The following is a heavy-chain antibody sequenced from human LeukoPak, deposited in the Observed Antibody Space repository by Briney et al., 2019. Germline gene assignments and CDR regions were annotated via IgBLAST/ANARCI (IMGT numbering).Heavy chain of an antibody. CDR2: IYYSGST. CDR3: ARQGCGSNPPYFDY. CDR1: GGPISSSSYY. D-gene: IGHD6-13*01. Sequence: PSETLSLTCTVSGGPISSSSYYWGWIRQPPGKGLEWIGSIYYSGSTYYNPSLKSRVTISVDTSKNQFSLKLSSVTAADTAVYYCARQGCGSNPPYFDYWAEGTLVTVSS. J-gene: IGHJ4*02. V-gene: IGHV4-39*01.